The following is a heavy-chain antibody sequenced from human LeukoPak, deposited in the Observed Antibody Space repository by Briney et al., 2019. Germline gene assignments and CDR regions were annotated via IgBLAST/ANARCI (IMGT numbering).Heavy chain of an antibody. J-gene: IGHJ6*04. CDR1: GFSFNNKG. D-gene: IGHD6-13*01. CDR3: AKNIAALDFYAMDV. CDR2: ISYDGTEK. Sequence: GRSLRLSCVASGFSFNNKGMHWVRQVPGKGLEWVATISYDGTEKDYAVSVKGRFTISRDSSTNTLFLQMNSLRPEDTALYYRAKNIAALDFYAMDVWGTGTTVSVSS. V-gene: IGHV3-30*18.